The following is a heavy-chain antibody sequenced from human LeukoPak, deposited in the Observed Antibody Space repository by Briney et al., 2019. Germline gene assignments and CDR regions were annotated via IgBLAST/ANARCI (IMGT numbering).Heavy chain of an antibody. Sequence: GGSLRLSCAASGFTFSSYAMSWVRQAPGKGLEWVSAISGSGGSTYYADSVKGRFTISRDNSKNALYLQMNSLRAEDTAVYYCAKDGNYDFWSVNSWDYWDQGTLVTVSS. D-gene: IGHD3-3*01. J-gene: IGHJ4*02. CDR1: GFTFSSYA. CDR2: ISGSGGST. CDR3: AKDGNYDFWSVNSWDY. V-gene: IGHV3-23*01.